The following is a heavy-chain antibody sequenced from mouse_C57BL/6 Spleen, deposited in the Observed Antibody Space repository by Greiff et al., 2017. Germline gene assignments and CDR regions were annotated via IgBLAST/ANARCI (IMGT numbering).Heavy chain of an antibody. CDR2: IYPGSGNT. V-gene: IGHV1-76*01. CDR1: GYTFPAYY. Sequence: QVLLLQSGAELVRPGASVKLSCKASGYTFPAYYIHWVKQRPGQGLEWIARIYPGSGNTYYNQTFKGTATLTAEKSSSTAYMQLSSLTSEDASVYFCSRRNYYSLFDYWGQGTTLTVSS. CDR3: SRRNYYSLFDY. J-gene: IGHJ2*01. D-gene: IGHD1-1*01.